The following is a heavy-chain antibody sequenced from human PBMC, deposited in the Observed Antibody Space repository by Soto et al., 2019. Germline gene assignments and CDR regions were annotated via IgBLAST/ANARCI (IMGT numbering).Heavy chain of an antibody. D-gene: IGHD2-2*01. J-gene: IGHJ4*02. V-gene: IGHV3-11*06. CDR2: ISSSSIYT. CDR3: VYCSSTSCYAPFDY. Sequence: GGSLRQSCVASGFSFSEYYMTWIRQAPGKGREWVSYISSSSIYTNYADTVKRRFTISRDNSKNTLYLQMISLRAEDTSVYYCVYCSSTSCYAPFDYWGQGTLFTVSS. CDR1: GFSFSEYY.